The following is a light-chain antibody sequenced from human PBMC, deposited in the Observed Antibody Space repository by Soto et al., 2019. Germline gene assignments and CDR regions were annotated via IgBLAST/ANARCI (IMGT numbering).Light chain of an antibody. V-gene: IGKV3-15*01. CDR2: DAS. Sequence: ETVMTQSPATLSVSPGERPTLYCRASQSVSSNLAWYQQKPGQAPRLLIYDASTRATGIPARFSGSGSGTEFTLTISSLQSEDFAVYYCQQYNTWPLTFGPGTKVDI. CDR1: QSVSSN. CDR3: QQYNTWPLT. J-gene: IGKJ3*01.